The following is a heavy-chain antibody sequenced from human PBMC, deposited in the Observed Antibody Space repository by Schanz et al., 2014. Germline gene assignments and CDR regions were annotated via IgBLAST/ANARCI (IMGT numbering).Heavy chain of an antibody. CDR3: VRDRQQLVGRIGYYYGMDV. J-gene: IGHJ6*02. Sequence: EVFLVESGGGLVQPGGSLRLSCAASGFAFSSFALSWVRQSPGKGLEWVSAISANDYDTYYAPSVKGRFTVSRDNSKNTLYLQMNSLRAEDTAVYYCVRDRQQLVGRIGYYYGMDVWGQGTTVTVSS. V-gene: IGHV3-23*04. CDR1: GFAFSSFA. CDR2: ISANDYDT. D-gene: IGHD6-13*01.